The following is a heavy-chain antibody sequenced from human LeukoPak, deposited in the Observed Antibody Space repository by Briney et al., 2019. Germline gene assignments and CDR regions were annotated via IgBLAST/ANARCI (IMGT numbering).Heavy chain of an antibody. D-gene: IGHD2-15*01. Sequence: ASVKVSCTASGGTFSSYAISWVRQAPGQGLEWMGGIIPIFGTANYAQKFQGRVTITADESTSTAYMELSSLRSEDTAVYYCARPSRYCSGGSCYSFYAFDIWGQGTMVTVSS. CDR3: ARPSRYCSGGSCYSFYAFDI. CDR1: GGTFSSYA. CDR2: IIPIFGTA. V-gene: IGHV1-69*13. J-gene: IGHJ3*02.